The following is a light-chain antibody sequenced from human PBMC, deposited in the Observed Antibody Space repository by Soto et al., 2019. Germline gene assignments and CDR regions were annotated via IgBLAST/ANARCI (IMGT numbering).Light chain of an antibody. CDR1: QSLLYSNGYNY. Sequence: DVVMTQSPLSLPVTPGEPASISCRSSQSLLYSNGYNYLEWYLQKPGQSPQVLIYLGSNRASGVPERFSGSGSGTDFTLKIRRVDPEDVGVYYCMQARHIPFTFGPGTKVHI. CDR3: MQARHIPFT. CDR2: LGS. V-gene: IGKV2-28*01. J-gene: IGKJ3*01.